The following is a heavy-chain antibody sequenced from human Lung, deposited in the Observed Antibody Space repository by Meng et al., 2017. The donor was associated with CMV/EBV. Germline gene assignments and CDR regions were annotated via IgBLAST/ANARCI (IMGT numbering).Heavy chain of an antibody. CDR3: AREVSSSWFAGDWFDP. CDR1: GGALSSYT. D-gene: IGHD6-13*01. V-gene: IGHV1-69*12. Sequence: VRLRPSVPEVNTPCAPVQAPCKASGGALSSYTISWVRQGPGQGLEWMGGIIPIFGTANYAKKFQGRVMITADESTSTAYMELSSLRSEDTAVYYCAREVSSSWFAGDWFDPWGQGTLVTVSS. J-gene: IGHJ5*02. CDR2: IIPIFGTA.